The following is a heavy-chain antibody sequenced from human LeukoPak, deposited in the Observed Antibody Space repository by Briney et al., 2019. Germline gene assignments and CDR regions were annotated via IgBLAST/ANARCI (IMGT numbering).Heavy chain of an antibody. Sequence: ASLKVSCKAFGYTFTSYYIHWVRRAPGQGLEWMGIIYLRGNAASYSQKFQGRINMTTDTSTTTVYMELSSLRSEDTAVYYCARGSIAARPNYFDYWGQGTLVTVSS. CDR2: IYLRGNAA. J-gene: IGHJ4*02. V-gene: IGHV1-46*01. D-gene: IGHD6-6*01. CDR1: GYTFTSYY. CDR3: ARGSIAARPNYFDY.